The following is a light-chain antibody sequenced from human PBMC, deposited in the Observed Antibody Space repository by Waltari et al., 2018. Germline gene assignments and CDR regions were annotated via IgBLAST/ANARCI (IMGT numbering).Light chain of an antibody. CDR2: GVS. Sequence: EVVLTQSPGTLSLSPGETAPISCRASQVVSRSRIAWYLHKPGQAPRLLIYGVSGRATGIPDRFSGSWSGTDFSLTISRVEPEDFAVYYCQQFGSSIMYTFGQGTKLEIK. CDR1: QVVSRSR. J-gene: IGKJ2*01. CDR3: QQFGSSIMYT. V-gene: IGKV3-20*01.